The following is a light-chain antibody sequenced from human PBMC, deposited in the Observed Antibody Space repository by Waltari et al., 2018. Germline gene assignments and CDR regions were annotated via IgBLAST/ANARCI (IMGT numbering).Light chain of an antibody. J-gene: IGLJ3*02. CDR2: DVS. Sequence: SALTNPAYVSGSRVQWITISSTAPSSDVGGCTHVAWYQQHPGKPPKLMIYDVSNRPSGVSNRFSGSKSGNTASLTISGLQAEDEADYYCSSFTISSTWVFGGGTKLTVL. V-gene: IGLV2-14*01. CDR3: SSFTISSTWV. CDR1: SSDVGGCTH.